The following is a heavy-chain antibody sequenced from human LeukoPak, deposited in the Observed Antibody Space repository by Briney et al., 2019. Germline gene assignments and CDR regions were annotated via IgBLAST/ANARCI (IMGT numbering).Heavy chain of an antibody. CDR3: AREYYDFWSGYPPIYYYYMGV. J-gene: IGHJ6*03. CDR1: GYTFTSYG. CDR2: ISAYNGNT. Sequence: ASVKVSCKASGYTFTSYGISWVRQAPGQGLEWMGWISAYNGNTNYAQKLQGRVTMTTDTSTSTAYMELRSLRSNDTAVYYCAREYYDFWSGYPPIYYYYMGVWGKGTTVTVSS. D-gene: IGHD3-3*01. V-gene: IGHV1-18*01.